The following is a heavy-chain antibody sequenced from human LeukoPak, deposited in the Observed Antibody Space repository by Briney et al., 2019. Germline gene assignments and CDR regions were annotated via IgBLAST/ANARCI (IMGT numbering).Heavy chain of an antibody. CDR1: GGSISSSSYY. J-gene: IGHJ4*02. V-gene: IGHV4-39*01. Sequence: SETLSLTCTVSGGSISSSSYYWGWIRQSPGKGLEWIGSIYYSGSTYYNPSLKSRVTISVDTSKNQFSLKLSSVTAADTAVYYCARLGGFDYWGQGTLVTVSS. D-gene: IGHD1-26*01. CDR3: ARLGGFDY. CDR2: IYYSGST.